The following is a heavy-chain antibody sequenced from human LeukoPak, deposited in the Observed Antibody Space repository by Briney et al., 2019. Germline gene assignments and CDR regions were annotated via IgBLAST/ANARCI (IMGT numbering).Heavy chain of an antibody. Sequence: GGSLRLSCAASGFTFDDYAMHWVRQAPGKGLEWVSGISWNSGSIGYADSVKGRFTISRDNAKNSLYLRMNSLRAEDTALYYCAKALYYYDTSGFDYWGQGTLVTVSS. CDR2: ISWNSGSI. CDR3: AKALYYYDTSGFDY. D-gene: IGHD3-22*01. CDR1: GFTFDDYA. J-gene: IGHJ4*02. V-gene: IGHV3-9*01.